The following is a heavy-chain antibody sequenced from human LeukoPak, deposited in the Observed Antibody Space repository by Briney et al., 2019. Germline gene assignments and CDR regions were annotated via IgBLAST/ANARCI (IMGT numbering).Heavy chain of an antibody. CDR3: ARTQSEWPQDYYYYMDV. J-gene: IGHJ6*03. V-gene: IGHV1-69*05. CDR1: GGTFSSYA. CDR2: IIPIFGTA. D-gene: IGHD3-3*01. Sequence: ASVKVSCKASGGTFSSYAISWVRQAPGQGLEWMGRIIPIFGTANYAQKFQGRVTITTDESTSTAYMELSSLRSEDTAVYYCARTQSEWPQDYYYYMDVWGKGTTVTVSS.